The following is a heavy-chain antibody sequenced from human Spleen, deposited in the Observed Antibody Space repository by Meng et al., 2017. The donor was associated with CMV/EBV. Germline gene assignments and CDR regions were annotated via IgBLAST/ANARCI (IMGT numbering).Heavy chain of an antibody. J-gene: IGHJ6*02. CDR1: GFTFSSYA. CDR2: ISGSGGST. V-gene: IGHV3-23*01. CDR3: APLEEGGMDV. Sequence: ETLSLTCAASGFTFSSYAMSWVRQAPGKGLEWVSAISGSGGSTYYADSVKGRFTISRDNSKNTLYLQMNSLRAEDTAVYYCAPLEEGGMDVWGQGTTVTVSS.